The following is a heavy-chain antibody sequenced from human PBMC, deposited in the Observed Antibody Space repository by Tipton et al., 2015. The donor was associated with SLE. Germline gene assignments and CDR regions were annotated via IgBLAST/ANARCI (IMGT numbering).Heavy chain of an antibody. D-gene: IGHD1-7*01. CDR2: IYTSGST. Sequence: TLSLTCTVSGGSISSGSYYWSWIRQLAGKGLEWIGYIYTSGSTNYNPSLKSRVTISVDTSKNQFSLKLSSLTAADTAVYYCARHPSTGTKTPYFYYMDVWGKGTTVTVSS. J-gene: IGHJ6*03. V-gene: IGHV4-61*09. CDR3: ARHPSTGTKTPYFYYMDV. CDR1: GGSISSGSYY.